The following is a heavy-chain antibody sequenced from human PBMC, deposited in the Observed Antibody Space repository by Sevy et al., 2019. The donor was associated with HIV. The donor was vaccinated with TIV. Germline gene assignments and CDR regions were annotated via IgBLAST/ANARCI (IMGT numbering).Heavy chain of an antibody. CDR2: ISFSNNYI. CDR3: ARPYGSGSWEAFDL. V-gene: IGHV3-21*01. J-gene: IGHJ3*01. Sequence: GGSLRLSCAASGFTFSTYTMNWVRQAPGKGLEWVSSISFSNNYIYYIDSVKGRFTISRDNSKNSVYLEMNSLRAEDTAVYYCARPYGSGSWEAFDLWGQGTLVTVSS. D-gene: IGHD3-10*01. CDR1: GFTFSTYT.